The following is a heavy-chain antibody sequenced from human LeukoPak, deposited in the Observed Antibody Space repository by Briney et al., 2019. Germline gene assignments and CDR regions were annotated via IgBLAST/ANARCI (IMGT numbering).Heavy chain of an antibody. D-gene: IGHD6-6*01. CDR1: GGSISSYY. CDR3: ATPSSIAARGAFDI. CDR2: IYYSGST. Sequence: KPSETLSLTCTVSGGSISSYYWSWIRQPPGKGLEWIGYIYYSGSTNYNPSLKSRVTISVDTSKNQFSLKLSSVTAADTAVYYCATPSSIAARGAFDIWGQGTMVTVSS. J-gene: IGHJ3*02. V-gene: IGHV4-59*01.